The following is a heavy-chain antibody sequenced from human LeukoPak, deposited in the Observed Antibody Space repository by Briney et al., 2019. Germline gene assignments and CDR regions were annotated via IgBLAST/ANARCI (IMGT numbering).Heavy chain of an antibody. CDR3: ATLMFRGVIGDDYYGMDV. J-gene: IGHJ6*04. D-gene: IGHD3-10*01. CDR1: GSTLTKLS. Sequence: ASVKVSCKVSGSTLTKLSVHWVRQTPGKGLEWMGGFDPEDGETINGQKFQGRVTMTEDTSTDTAYMELSSLRSEDMAVYYCATLMFRGVIGDDYYGMDVWGKGTTVTVSS. CDR2: FDPEDGET. V-gene: IGHV1-24*01.